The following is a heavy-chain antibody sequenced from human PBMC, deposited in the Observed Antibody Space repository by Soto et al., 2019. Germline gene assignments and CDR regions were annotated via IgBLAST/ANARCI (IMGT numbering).Heavy chain of an antibody. V-gene: IGHV3-33*01. J-gene: IGHJ4*02. CDR1: GFTFSSYG. CDR3: ARVGSIAVAGTQDYFDY. D-gene: IGHD6-19*01. CDR2: IWYDGSNK. Sequence: QVQLVESGGGVVQPGRSLRLSCAASGFTFSSYGMHWVRQAPGKGLERVAVIWYDGSNKYYADSVKGRFTISRDNSKNTLYLQMNSLRAEDTAVYYCARVGSIAVAGTQDYFDYWGQGTLVTVSS.